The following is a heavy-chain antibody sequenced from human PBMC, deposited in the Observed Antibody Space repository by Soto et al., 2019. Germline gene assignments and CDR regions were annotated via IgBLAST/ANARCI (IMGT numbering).Heavy chain of an antibody. J-gene: IGHJ4*02. CDR3: SRKERGIAVAVSDFDY. CDR1: GYTFTSYG. D-gene: IGHD6-19*01. V-gene: IGHV1-18*04. CDR2: ISAYNGNT. Sequence: ASVNVSCKASGYTFTSYGISWVRQAPGQGREWMGWISAYNGNTNYAQKLQGRVTMTTDAYTSTAYFELRSLRSDDTAVYYCSRKERGIAVAVSDFDYWGQGTLVTVSS.